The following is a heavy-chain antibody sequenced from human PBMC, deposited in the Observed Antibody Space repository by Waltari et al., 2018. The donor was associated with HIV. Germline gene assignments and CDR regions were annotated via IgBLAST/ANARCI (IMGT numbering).Heavy chain of an antibody. CDR1: GFTFSSHT. Sequence: EVQLVESGGGLVQPGGGGSLRLSCAASGFTFSSHTMHWVRRAPGKGLDVVSCITSSSSTIHYADSVDGRFTISGDNAKNSLYLQMNSLRDEDTAVYYCSRGRPNMAYFDHWGQGTLVTVSS. J-gene: IGHJ4*02. D-gene: IGHD7-27*01. CDR2: ITSSSSTI. V-gene: IGHV3-48*02. CDR3: SRGRPNMAYFDH.